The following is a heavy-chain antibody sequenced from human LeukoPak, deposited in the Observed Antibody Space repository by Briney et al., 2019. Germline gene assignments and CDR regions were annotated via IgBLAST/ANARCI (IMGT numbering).Heavy chain of an antibody. CDR2: MNPNSGNT. J-gene: IGHJ4*02. Sequence: SVNVSCKASVYTFTSYDINWVRQATGQGLEWMGWMNPNSGNTGYAQKFQGRVTMTRNTSISTAYMELSSLRSEDTAVYYCARLGYYDYIWGSYRYTELDYWGQGTLVTVSS. D-gene: IGHD3-16*02. CDR3: ARLGYYDYIWGSYRYTELDY. CDR1: VYTFTSYD. V-gene: IGHV1-8*01.